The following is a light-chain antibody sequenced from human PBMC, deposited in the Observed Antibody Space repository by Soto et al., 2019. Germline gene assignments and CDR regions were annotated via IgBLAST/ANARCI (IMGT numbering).Light chain of an antibody. CDR3: LVIYTGVGEV. CDR1: TGVVTSGHY. J-gene: IGLJ1*01. V-gene: IGLV7-46*01. Sequence: QAVVTQEPSLTVSPGGTVTLTCGSTTGVVTSGHYPHWFQQKPGQAPRTLIWDTNNRYSWTPARFSGSLLGGKAALTLSDAQPEDEAEYYCLVIYTGVGEVFGTGTQLTVL. CDR2: DTN.